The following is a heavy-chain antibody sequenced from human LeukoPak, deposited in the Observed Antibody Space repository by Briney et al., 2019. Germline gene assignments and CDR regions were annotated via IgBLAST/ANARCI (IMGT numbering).Heavy chain of an antibody. J-gene: IGHJ3*02. CDR2: INPSGGST. CDR1: GYTFTSYY. V-gene: IGHV1-46*01. D-gene: IGHD3-3*01. CDR3: ARDLRTIFGVVTTFPTVDAFDI. Sequence: GASVKVSCKASGYTFTSYYMHWVRQAPGQGLEWMGIINPSGGSTSYAQKFQGRVTMTRDMSTSTVYMGLSSLRSEDTAVYYCARDLRTIFGVVTTFPTVDAFDIWGQGTMVTVSS.